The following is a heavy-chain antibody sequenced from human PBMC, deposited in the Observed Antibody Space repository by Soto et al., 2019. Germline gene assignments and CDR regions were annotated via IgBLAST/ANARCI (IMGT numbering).Heavy chain of an antibody. J-gene: IGHJ5*02. V-gene: IGHV1-3*01. Sequence: QVQLVQSGAEVKKPGASVKVSCKASGYTFTSYAMHWVRQAPGQRLEWMGWINAGNGNTKYSQKFQGRVTITRDTSASTAYMELSSLRSEDTAVYYCAREIAVAGRRERFYPWGQGTLVTVSS. CDR2: INAGNGNT. CDR3: AREIAVAGRRERFYP. CDR1: GYTFTSYA. D-gene: IGHD6-19*01.